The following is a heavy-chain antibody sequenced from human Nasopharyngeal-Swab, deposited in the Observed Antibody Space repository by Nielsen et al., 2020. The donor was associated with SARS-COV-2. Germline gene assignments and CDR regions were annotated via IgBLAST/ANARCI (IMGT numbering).Heavy chain of an antibody. Sequence: SLKISCAASGFTFDDYAMHWVRQAPGKGLEWVSGISWNSGSIGYADSVKGRFTISRDNAKNSLYLQMNSLRAEDTAVYYCARDQAPDEIQLWGYYYYGMDVWGQGTTVTVSS. V-gene: IGHV3-9*01. CDR3: ARDQAPDEIQLWGYYYYGMDV. D-gene: IGHD5-18*01. CDR1: GFTFDDYA. CDR2: ISWNSGSI. J-gene: IGHJ6*02.